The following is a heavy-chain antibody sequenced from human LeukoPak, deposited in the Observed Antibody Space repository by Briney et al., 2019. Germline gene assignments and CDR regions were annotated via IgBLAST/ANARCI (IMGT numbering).Heavy chain of an antibody. J-gene: IGHJ5*01. V-gene: IGHV1-46*01. CDR2: INSSGGST. D-gene: IGHD3-22*01. CDR3: VRRPNARLWDRSGFPGWFDP. CDR1: GYTFTNFY. Sequence: ASVKVSCKASGYTFTNFYMHWVRQAPGQGLEWMGVINSSGGSTGYAQKFQGRVTMTRDMSTSTVYMDLSSLRSEDTAVYYCVRRPNARLWDRSGFPGWFDPLGQGTL.